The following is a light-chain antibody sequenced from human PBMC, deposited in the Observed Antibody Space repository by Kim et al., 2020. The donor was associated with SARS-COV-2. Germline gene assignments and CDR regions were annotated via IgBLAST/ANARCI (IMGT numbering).Light chain of an antibody. V-gene: IGKV4-1*01. J-gene: IGKJ1*01. CDR2: WAS. CDR3: QQYYSTPPT. CDR1: QSVLYSSNNKNY. Sequence: ATINCKSSQSVLYSSNNKNYLAGYQQKPGQPPKLLIYWASTRESGVPDRFSGSGSGTDFTLTISSLQAEDVAVYYCQQYYSTPPTFGQGTKVDIK.